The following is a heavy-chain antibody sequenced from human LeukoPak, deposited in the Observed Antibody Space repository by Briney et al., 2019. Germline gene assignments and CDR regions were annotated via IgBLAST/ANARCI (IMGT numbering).Heavy chain of an antibody. V-gene: IGHV4-59*12. CDR2: IYHSGST. CDR3: ARGEGYSSSWYQPHFDY. CDR1: GGSISSYY. Sequence: PSETLSLTCTVSGGSISSYYWNWLRQPPGKGLEWIGEIYHSGSTNYNPSLKSRVTISVDKSKNQFSLKLSSVTAADTAVYYCARGEGYSSSWYQPHFDYWGQGTLVTVSS. J-gene: IGHJ4*02. D-gene: IGHD6-13*01.